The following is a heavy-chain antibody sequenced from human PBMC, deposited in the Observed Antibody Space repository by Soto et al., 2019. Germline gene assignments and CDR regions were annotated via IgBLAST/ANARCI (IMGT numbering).Heavy chain of an antibody. CDR3: AKSVYNWNDGFFEY. CDR2: ISYDGNNK. Sequence: QVQLVESGGGVVQPGRSLRLSCAASGFTFSSYGMHWVRQAPGKGLEWVAVISYDGNNKYYADSVKGRFTISRDNSKNTLSLQINSLRAEDTAVYYCAKSVYNWNDGFFEYWGQGTLVTVSS. CDR1: GFTFSSYG. J-gene: IGHJ4*02. V-gene: IGHV3-30*18. D-gene: IGHD1-1*01.